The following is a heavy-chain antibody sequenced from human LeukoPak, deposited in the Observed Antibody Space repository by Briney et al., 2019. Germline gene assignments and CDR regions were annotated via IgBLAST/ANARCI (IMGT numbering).Heavy chain of an antibody. J-gene: IGHJ5*02. CDR2: ISNYFGVT. Sequence: ASVNVSCKASGFRFTSFGVRWVRQAPGQGLEWMGWISNYFGVTHYAEKFEDRVTMTIDTSTATAYMELRSLRYDDTAIYYCARDSDYSGNGNGDWFDPWGQGTVVTVSS. CDR1: GFRFTSFG. D-gene: IGHD4-11*01. CDR3: ARDSDYSGNGNGDWFDP. V-gene: IGHV1-18*04.